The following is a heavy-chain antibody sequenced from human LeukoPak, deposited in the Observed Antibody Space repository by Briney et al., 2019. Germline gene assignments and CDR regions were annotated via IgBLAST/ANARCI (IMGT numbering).Heavy chain of an antibody. Sequence: GGSLRLSCAASGFSFSREGMLWVRQAPGKGLEWVATIRYNGGETMYRDSVKGRFTISRDNARSSLYLQMNSLRAEDTAVYFCPRHNAIAISGSFDGGGEATKVTVSS. D-gene: IGHD3-22*01. V-gene: IGHV3-7*01. J-gene: IGHJ3*01. CDR1: GFSFSREG. CDR2: IRYNGGET. CDR3: PRHNAIAISGSFDG.